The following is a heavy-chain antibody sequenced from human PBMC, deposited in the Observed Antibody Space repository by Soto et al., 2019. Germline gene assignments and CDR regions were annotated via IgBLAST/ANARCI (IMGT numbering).Heavy chain of an antibody. CDR3: AESRACDDNYSYSDVDI. Sequence: EVQLLESGGGLVQPGGSLRLSCTASGSTFSSYGMYWVRQAPGKGLEWVSATSGSGGSKYYADSLKGRVTISRDNSKNTLYLQMNRLAVEATAVYYCAESRACDDNYSYSDVDIGAQGTTVTISS. CDR2: TSGSGGSK. D-gene: IGHD3-22*01. J-gene: IGHJ6*03. V-gene: IGHV3-23*01. CDR1: GSTFSSYG.